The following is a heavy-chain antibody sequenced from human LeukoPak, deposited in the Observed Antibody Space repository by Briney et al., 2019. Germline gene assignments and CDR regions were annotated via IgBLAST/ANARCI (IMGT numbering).Heavy chain of an antibody. V-gene: IGHV3-33*01. CDR3: ATTGYSSGWYFDY. D-gene: IGHD6-19*01. CDR1: GFTFSSYG. CDR2: IWYDGSNK. J-gene: IGHJ4*02. Sequence: PGRSLRLSCAVSGFTFSSYGMHWVRPAPGKGLEWVAVIWYDGSNKYYADSVKGRFTISRDNSKNTLYLQMNSLRAEDTAVYYCATTGYSSGWYFDYWGQGTLVTVSS.